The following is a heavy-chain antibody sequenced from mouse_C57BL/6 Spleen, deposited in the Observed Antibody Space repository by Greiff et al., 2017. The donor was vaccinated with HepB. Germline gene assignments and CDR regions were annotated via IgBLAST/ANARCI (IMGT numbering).Heavy chain of an antibody. CDR3: ARKRATGAYYYAMDY. J-gene: IGHJ4*01. Sequence: QVQLQQSGAELVKPGASVKISCKASGYAFSSYWMNWVKQRPGKGLEWIGQIYPGDGDTNYNGKFKGKATLTADKSSSTAYMQLSSLTSEDSAVYFCARKRATGAYYYAMDYWGQGTSVTVSS. V-gene: IGHV1-80*01. CDR2: IYPGDGDT. CDR1: GYAFSSYW. D-gene: IGHD4-1*01.